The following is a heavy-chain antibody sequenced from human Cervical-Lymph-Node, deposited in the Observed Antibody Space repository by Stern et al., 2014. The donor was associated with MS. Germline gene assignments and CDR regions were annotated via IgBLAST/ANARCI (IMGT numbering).Heavy chain of an antibody. CDR3: ARGVIPFLEWLSPNWFDP. CDR1: GYNFTSYD. J-gene: IGHJ5*02. Sequence: VHLVQSGAEVKKPGASVKVSCKASGYNFTSYDINWVRQATGLGLEWMGWMTPKSGHAGYAQKFQGRVTMTRNTSISTAYMELSSLTSEDTAVYYCARGVIPFLEWLSPNWFDPWGQGTLVTVSS. V-gene: IGHV1-8*01. CDR2: MTPKSGHA. D-gene: IGHD3-3*01.